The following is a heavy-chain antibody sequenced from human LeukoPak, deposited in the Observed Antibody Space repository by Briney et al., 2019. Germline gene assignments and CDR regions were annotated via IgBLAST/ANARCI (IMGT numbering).Heavy chain of an antibody. CDR3: ARVDTAMVIDY. D-gene: IGHD5-18*01. CDR2: IIPILGIA. J-gene: IGHJ4*02. CDR1: GGTFSSYA. Sequence: ASVKVSYKASGGTFSSYAISWVRQAPGQGLEWMGRIIPILGIANYAQKFQGRVTITADKSTSTAYMELSSLRFEDTAVYYCARVDTAMVIDYWGQGTLSPSPQ. V-gene: IGHV1-69*04.